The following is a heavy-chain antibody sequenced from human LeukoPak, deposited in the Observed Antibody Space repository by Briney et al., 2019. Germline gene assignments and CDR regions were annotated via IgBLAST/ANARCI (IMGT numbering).Heavy chain of an antibody. J-gene: IGHJ4*02. Sequence: GGSLRLSCAASGFTFSSYVMHWVRQAPGKGLEYVSAISTKGDRTYYADSVKDRFTISRDNSENTLYLQMGSLRAEDMAVYYCARGAAAGTEDYWGQGTLVTVAS. CDR3: ARGAAAGTEDY. CDR1: GFTFSSYV. V-gene: IGHV3-64*02. D-gene: IGHD6-13*01. CDR2: ISTKGDRT.